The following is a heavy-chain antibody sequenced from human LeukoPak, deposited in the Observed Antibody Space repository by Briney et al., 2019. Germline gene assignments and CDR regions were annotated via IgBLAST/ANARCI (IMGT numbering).Heavy chain of an antibody. CDR1: GGSISSYY. J-gene: IGHJ3*02. CDR3: ARGAQAFDI. CDR2: IYYSGSP. V-gene: IGHV4-59*01. Sequence: SETLSLTCTVSGGSISSYYWSWIRQPPGKGLEWNGYIYYSGSPNYNTSLKSRVTISVDTSKNQFSLKLSSVTAADTAVYYCARGAQAFDIWGQGTMVTVSS.